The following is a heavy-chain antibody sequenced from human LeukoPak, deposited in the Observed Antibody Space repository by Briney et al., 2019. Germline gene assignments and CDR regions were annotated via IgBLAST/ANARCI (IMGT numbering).Heavy chain of an antibody. CDR2: ISAYNGNT. D-gene: IGHD6-19*01. V-gene: IGHV1-18*01. Sequence: ASVKVSCKASGYTFTSYGISWVRQAPGQGLEWMGWISAYNGNTNYAQKLQGRVTMTTDTSTSTAYMELRSLRSEDTAVYYCATDPTYKHWLNMFDIWGQGTMVTVST. CDR1: GYTFTSYG. CDR3: ATDPTYKHWLNMFDI. J-gene: IGHJ3*02.